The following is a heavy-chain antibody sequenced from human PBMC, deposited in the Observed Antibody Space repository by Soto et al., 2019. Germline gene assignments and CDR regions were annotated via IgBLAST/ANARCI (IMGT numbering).Heavy chain of an antibody. CDR1: GGSISSGGHY. J-gene: IGHJ5*02. D-gene: IGHD2-8*01. CDR2: IFYTGST. Sequence: PSETLSLTCTVSGGSISSGGHYWSWIRQPPGKGLEWIGYIFYTGSTYYNPSLKSRVTISLATSKNHFSLKLSSVTAADTAVYFCARGHRGTNPRNGDWFDPWGQGTLVTVSS. CDR3: ARGHRGTNPRNGDWFDP. V-gene: IGHV4-31*03.